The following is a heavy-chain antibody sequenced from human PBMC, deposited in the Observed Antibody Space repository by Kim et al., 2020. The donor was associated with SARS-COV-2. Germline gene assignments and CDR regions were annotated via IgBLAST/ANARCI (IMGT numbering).Heavy chain of an antibody. Sequence: GESLKISCTASGYSFSGYWINWVRQTPDKGLEWMGIICPGDSDTRYSPSFQGQVTISADKSTDTTYLQWTSLKASDTAIYYCARRYKSPGIVDVGYRDWGQGTLVIVSS. V-gene: IGHV5-51*01. J-gene: IGHJ4*02. D-gene: IGHD2-21*01. CDR1: GYSFSGYW. CDR2: ICPGDSDT. CDR3: ARRYKSPGIVDVGYRD.